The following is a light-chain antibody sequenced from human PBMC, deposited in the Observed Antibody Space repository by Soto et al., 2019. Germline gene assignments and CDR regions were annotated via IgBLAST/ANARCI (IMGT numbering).Light chain of an antibody. CDR2: STN. J-gene: IGLJ3*02. Sequence: QTVVTQEPSFSVSPGRTVTLTCGLSSGSVSTSYYPSWYQQTPGQAPRTLMYSTNTRSSGVPDRFSGSILGNKAALTITGAQADDESDYYCVLYMGSGIGVFGGGTQLTVL. CDR1: SGSVSTSYY. CDR3: VLYMGSGIGV. V-gene: IGLV8-61*01.